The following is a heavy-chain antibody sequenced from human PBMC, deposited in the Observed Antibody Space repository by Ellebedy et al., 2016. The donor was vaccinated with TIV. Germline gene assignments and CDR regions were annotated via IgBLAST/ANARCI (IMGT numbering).Heavy chain of an antibody. J-gene: IGHJ4*02. V-gene: IGHV1-69*06. CDR1: GGTFSSYA. D-gene: IGHD1-26*01. Sequence: SVKVSCXASGGTFSSYAISWVRQAPGQGLEWMGGIIPIFGTANYAQKFQGRVTITADKSMSTAYMELSSLRSEDTAVYYCAREGVYSGSYFEGCFDYWGQGTLVTVSS. CDR2: IIPIFGTA. CDR3: AREGVYSGSYFEGCFDY.